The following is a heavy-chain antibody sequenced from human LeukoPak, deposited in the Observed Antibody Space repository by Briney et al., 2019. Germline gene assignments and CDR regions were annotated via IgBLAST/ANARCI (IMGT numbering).Heavy chain of an antibody. J-gene: IGHJ4*02. CDR2: FYHNGIT. CDR3: ARGDYYGSGSRYFDY. V-gene: IGHV4-30-2*01. D-gene: IGHD3-10*01. CDR1: GGSISSGGYC. Sequence: SETLSLTCTVSGGSISSGGYCWNWIRQPPGKGLEWIGYFYHNGITYYNPSLKSRVTISVDTSKNQFSLKLSSVTAADTAVYYCARGDYYGSGSRYFDYWGQGNLVTVSS.